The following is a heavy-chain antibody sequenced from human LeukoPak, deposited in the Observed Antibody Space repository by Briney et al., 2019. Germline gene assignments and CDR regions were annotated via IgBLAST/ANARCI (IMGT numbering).Heavy chain of an antibody. J-gene: IGHJ4*02. V-gene: IGHV3-23*01. Sequence: PGGSLRLSCAASGFTFSSYAMSWVRQAPGKGLEWVSTISGSGASTYYADSVKGLFTISRDNSKNTLYLQMDRLRAEDTAVYYCAKALGGGYCSGGSCYVFDYWGQGTLVTVSS. CDR2: ISGSGAST. CDR1: GFTFSSYA. CDR3: AKALGGGYCSGGSCYVFDY. D-gene: IGHD2-15*01.